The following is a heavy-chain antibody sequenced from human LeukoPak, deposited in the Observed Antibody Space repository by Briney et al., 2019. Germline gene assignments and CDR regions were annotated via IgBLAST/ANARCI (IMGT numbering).Heavy chain of an antibody. D-gene: IGHD2-2*01. CDR3: ARERIVVVPAANRGYGMDV. Sequence: GGSLRLSCAASGFTFSSYSMNWVRQAPGKGLEWVSYISSSSSTIYYADSVKGRFTISRDNAKNSLYLQMNSLRAEDTAVYYCARERIVVVPAANRGYGMDVWGQGTTVTVSS. V-gene: IGHV3-48*04. J-gene: IGHJ6*02. CDR1: GFTFSSYS. CDR2: ISSSSSTI.